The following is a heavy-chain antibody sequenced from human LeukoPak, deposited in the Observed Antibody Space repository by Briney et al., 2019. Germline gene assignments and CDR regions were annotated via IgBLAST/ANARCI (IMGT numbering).Heavy chain of an antibody. J-gene: IGHJ2*01. V-gene: IGHV4-59*08. CDR3: ARHRREGYSYGPWYFDL. CDR1: GGSISSYY. D-gene: IGHD5-18*01. CDR2: IYYSGST. Sequence: SETLSLTCTVSGGSISSYYWSWIRQPPGKGLECVGYIYYSGSTNYNPSLKSRVTISVDTSKNQFSLKLSSVTAADTAVYYCARHRREGYSYGPWYFDLWGRGTLVTVSS.